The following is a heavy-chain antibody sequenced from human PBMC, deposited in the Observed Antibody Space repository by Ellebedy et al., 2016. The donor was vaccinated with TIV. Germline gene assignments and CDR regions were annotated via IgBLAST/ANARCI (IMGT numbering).Heavy chain of an antibody. CDR3: ARLPDDFYYDSSGYFDY. V-gene: IGHV5-51*01. CDR2: IYPGDSET. Sequence: GESLKISCKGSGYTFTSNWIGWVRQMPGKGLEWMGIIYPGDSETTYSPSFQGQVTISADKSISTAYLPWGSLRASDTAMYYCARLPDDFYYDSSGYFDYWGQGTLVTVSS. CDR1: GYTFTSNW. J-gene: IGHJ4*02. D-gene: IGHD3-22*01.